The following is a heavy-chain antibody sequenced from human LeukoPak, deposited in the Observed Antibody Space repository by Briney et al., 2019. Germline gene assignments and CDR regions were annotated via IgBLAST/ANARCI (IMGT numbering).Heavy chain of an antibody. CDR2: IYYSGST. CDR3: ARVYTVMGATTVDHYHYYMDV. CDR1: GGSISSYY. V-gene: IGHV4-59*08. Sequence: SETLSLTCTVSGGSISSYYWSWIRQPPGKGLEWIGYIYYSGSTNYNPSLKSRVTVSLDTSKNQISLKLSSVTAADTAIYYCARVYTVMGATTVDHYHYYMDVWGKGTTVTVSS. D-gene: IGHD5-18*01. J-gene: IGHJ6*03.